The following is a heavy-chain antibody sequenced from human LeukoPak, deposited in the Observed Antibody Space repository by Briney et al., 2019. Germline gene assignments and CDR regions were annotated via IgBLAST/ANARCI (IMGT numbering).Heavy chain of an antibody. CDR3: ARDSGGPHSGFEI. Sequence: TSETLSLTCTVSGGSISSYYWSRIRQPPGKGLEWIGYIYNSGSTNYNPSLKSRVTISVDTSKNQYSLKMSSVTAADTAVYYCARDSGGPHSGFEIWGQGTMVTASS. CDR1: GGSISSYY. D-gene: IGHD1-26*01. V-gene: IGHV4-59*01. CDR2: IYNSGST. J-gene: IGHJ3*02.